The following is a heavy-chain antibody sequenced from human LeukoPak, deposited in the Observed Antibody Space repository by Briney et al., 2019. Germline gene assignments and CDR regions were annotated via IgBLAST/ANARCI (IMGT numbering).Heavy chain of an antibody. Sequence: PGGSLRLSCAASGFTFSDYYMSWVRQAPGKGLEWVSVIYSGGSTYYADSVKGRFTISRDNSKNTLYLQMNSLRAEDTAVYYCARDLPPYYYDSSGLGGQGTLVTVSS. CDR3: ARDLPPYYYDSSGL. CDR2: IYSGGST. D-gene: IGHD3-22*01. V-gene: IGHV3-66*01. CDR1: GFTFSDYY. J-gene: IGHJ4*02.